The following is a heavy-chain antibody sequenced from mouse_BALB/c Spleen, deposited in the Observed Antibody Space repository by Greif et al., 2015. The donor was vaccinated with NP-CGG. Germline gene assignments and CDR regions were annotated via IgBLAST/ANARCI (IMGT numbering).Heavy chain of an antibody. J-gene: IGHJ2*01. CDR1: GFTFSSFG. V-gene: IGHV5-17*02. CDR3: ARDYGAY. Sequence: EVMLVESGGGLVQPGGSRKLSCAASGFTFSSFGVHWVRQAPEKGLEWVAYISSGSSTIYYADTVKGRFTISRDNPKNTLFLQMTSLRSEDTAMYYRARDYGAYWGQGTTLTVSS. D-gene: IGHD1-2*01. CDR2: ISSGSSTI.